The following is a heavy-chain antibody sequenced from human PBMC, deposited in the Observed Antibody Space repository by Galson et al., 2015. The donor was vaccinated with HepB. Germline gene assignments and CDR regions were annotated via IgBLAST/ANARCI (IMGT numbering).Heavy chain of an antibody. CDR2: INPNSGGT. CDR1: GYTFTGYY. CDR3: ARGLLYDSSGYYALGFDY. D-gene: IGHD3-22*01. Sequence: SVKVSCKASGYTFTGYYMHWVRQAPGQGLEWMGWINPNSGGTNYAQKSQGRVTMTRDTSISTAYMELSRLRSDDTAVYYCARGLLYDSSGYYALGFDYWGQGTLVTVSS. V-gene: IGHV1-2*02. J-gene: IGHJ4*02.